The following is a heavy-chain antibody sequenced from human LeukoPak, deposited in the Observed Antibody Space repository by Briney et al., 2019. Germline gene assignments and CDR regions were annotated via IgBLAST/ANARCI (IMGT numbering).Heavy chain of an antibody. Sequence: GGSLRLSCAASGFTFSSYWMSWVRQAPGKGLEWVANIKQDGSEKYYVDSVKGRFTISRDNAKNSLYLQMNSLRAEDTALYYCAKDGAWQWLSIWGQGTMVTVSS. CDR2: IKQDGSEK. CDR3: AKDGAWQWLSI. CDR1: GFTFSSYW. V-gene: IGHV3-7*01. D-gene: IGHD6-19*01. J-gene: IGHJ3*02.